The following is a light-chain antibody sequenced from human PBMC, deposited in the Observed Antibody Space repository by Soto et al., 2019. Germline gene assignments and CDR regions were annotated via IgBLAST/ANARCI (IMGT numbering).Light chain of an antibody. CDR3: QQRGESPT. CDR1: QSVSSY. J-gene: IGKJ3*01. CDR2: DAS. Sequence: EIVLTQSPATLSLSPGERATLSCRASQSVSSYLAWYQQKPGQAPRLLIYDASNRATGIPARFSGSGSGTDFTLTISSLEPEDFAVYYCQQRGESPTFGPGTKVDIK. V-gene: IGKV3-11*01.